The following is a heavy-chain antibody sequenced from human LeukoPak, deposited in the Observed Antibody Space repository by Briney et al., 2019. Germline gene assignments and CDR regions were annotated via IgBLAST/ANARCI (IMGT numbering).Heavy chain of an antibody. D-gene: IGHD3-22*01. CDR2: MNPNSGNT. CDR3: ARGRPYYYDSSGYSDY. V-gene: IGHV1-8*01. Sequence: ASVKVSCKASGYTFTSYDINWVRQATGQGLEWMGWMNPNSGNTGYAQKFQGRVTMTRNTSISTAYMELGSLRSEDTAVYYCARGRPYYYDSSGYSDYWGQGTLVTVSS. CDR1: GYTFTSYD. J-gene: IGHJ4*02.